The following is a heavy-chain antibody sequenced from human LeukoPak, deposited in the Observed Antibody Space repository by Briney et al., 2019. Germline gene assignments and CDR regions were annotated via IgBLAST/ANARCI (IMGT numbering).Heavy chain of an antibody. Sequence: GGSLRLSCAASGFTFSSYAMTWVRQAPGKGLEWISAISGSAYSTSYADSVKGRFTISRDNSKNTFYLQMNSLRAEDTAICYCARNTSGFKLGDAFDIWGQGTMVTVSS. J-gene: IGHJ3*02. D-gene: IGHD3-22*01. CDR1: GFTFSSYA. CDR3: ARNTSGFKLGDAFDI. V-gene: IGHV3-23*01. CDR2: ISGSAYST.